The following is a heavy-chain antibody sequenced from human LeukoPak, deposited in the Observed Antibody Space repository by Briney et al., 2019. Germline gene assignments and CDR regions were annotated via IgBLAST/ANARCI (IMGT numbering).Heavy chain of an antibody. V-gene: IGHV1-2*02. CDR2: INPNSGGT. D-gene: IGHD3-22*01. Sequence: ASVKVSCKASGYTFTGYYMHWVRQAPGQGLEWMGWINPNSGGTNYAQKFQGRVTMTRDTSISTAYMELSRLRSDDTAVYYCGRVYEAGVGYYYDSSGSIDAFDIWGQGTMVTVSS. J-gene: IGHJ3*02. CDR3: GRVYEAGVGYYYDSSGSIDAFDI. CDR1: GYTFTGYY.